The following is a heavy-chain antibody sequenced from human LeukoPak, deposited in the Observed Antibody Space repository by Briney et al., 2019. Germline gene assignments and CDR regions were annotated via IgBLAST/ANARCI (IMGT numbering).Heavy chain of an antibody. CDR2: ISYDGSNK. CDR1: GSTVSYNY. J-gene: IGHJ4*02. Sequence: GGSLRLSCAVSGSTVSYNYMSWVRQAPGKGLEWVAVISYDGSNKYYADSVKGRFTISRDNYKNTLFLQMNSLRAEDTAVYYCASSYYDSSGSYYFDYWGQGTLVTVSS. CDR3: ASSYYDSSGSYYFDY. D-gene: IGHD3-22*01. V-gene: IGHV3-30*03.